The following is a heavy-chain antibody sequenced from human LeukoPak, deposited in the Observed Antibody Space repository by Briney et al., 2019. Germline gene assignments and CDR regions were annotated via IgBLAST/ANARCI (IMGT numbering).Heavy chain of an antibody. CDR1: GGSISSGGYY. Sequence: PSETLSLTCTVSGGSISSGGYYWSWIRQHPGKGLEWIGYIYYSGSTYYNPSLKSRVTISVDTSKNQFSLKPSSVTAADTAVYYCARANYYDSSGYFWFDYWGQGILVTVSS. CDR3: ARANYYDSSGYFWFDY. CDR2: IYYSGST. V-gene: IGHV4-31*03. D-gene: IGHD3-22*01. J-gene: IGHJ4*02.